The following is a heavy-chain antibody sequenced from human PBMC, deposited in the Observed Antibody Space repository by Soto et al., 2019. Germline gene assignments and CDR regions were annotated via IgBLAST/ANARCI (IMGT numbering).Heavy chain of an antibody. CDR1: GFTFSTYS. Sequence: EVQLVESGGGLVKPGESLRLSCAASGFTFSTYSMNWVRQVPGKGLEWVSAISSSSSHIFYVDSVKGRFTASRDNAKNSLYLQMNSLRAEDTAVYYCARALVTIFGVETKLGEGGMDVWGQGTTVTVSS. V-gene: IGHV3-21*01. J-gene: IGHJ6*02. CDR2: ISSSSSHI. CDR3: ARALVTIFGVETKLGEGGMDV. D-gene: IGHD3-3*01.